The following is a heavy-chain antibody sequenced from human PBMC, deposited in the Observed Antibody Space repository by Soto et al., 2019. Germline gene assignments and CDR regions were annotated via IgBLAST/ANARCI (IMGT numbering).Heavy chain of an antibody. D-gene: IGHD3-3*01. CDR3: ARRVEYYDFWGGYGGFDY. CDR1: GGSVSSSSHY. J-gene: IGHJ4*02. Sequence: SETLSLTCTVSGGSVSSSSHYWGWIRKPPEKGLEWIGTIYYSGSTFYNPSLKSRVTISVDTSKNQFSLKLTSVTAADTAVYYCARRVEYYDFWGGYGGFDYWGQGTLVTVSS. CDR2: IYYSGST. V-gene: IGHV4-39*01.